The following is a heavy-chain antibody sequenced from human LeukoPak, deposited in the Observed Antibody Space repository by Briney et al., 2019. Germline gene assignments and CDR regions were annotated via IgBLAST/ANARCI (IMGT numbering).Heavy chain of an antibody. CDR3: AKDLWVQPYFDY. Sequence: GGSLRLSCAASGFTFSSYAMSWVRQAPGKGLEWVSAIGGSGVSTYYADSVKGRFTISRDNSKNTLYLQMNSLRAEDTAVYYCAKDLWVQPYFDYWGQGTLVTVSS. V-gene: IGHV3-23*01. CDR1: GFTFSSYA. CDR2: IGGSGVST. J-gene: IGHJ4*02. D-gene: IGHD1-1*01.